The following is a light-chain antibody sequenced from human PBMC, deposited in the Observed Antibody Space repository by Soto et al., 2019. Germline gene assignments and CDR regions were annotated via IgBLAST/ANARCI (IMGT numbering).Light chain of an antibody. Sequence: IKMSQSPSTLSASVGATVTVTGRASQSVSGWLAWYQQKPGEAPKLLIYEASTLESGVPSRFSGSGSGTEFTLTISSLQSDDFASYYCQQYNRYWTFGEGTKVDI. CDR1: QSVSGW. J-gene: IGKJ1*01. CDR2: EAS. V-gene: IGKV1-5*03. CDR3: QQYNRYWT.